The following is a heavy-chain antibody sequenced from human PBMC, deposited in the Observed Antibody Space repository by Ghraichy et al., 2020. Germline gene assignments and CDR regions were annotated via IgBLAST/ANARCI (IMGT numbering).Heavy chain of an antibody. D-gene: IGHD6-13*01. CDR3: AKDISSPRGVYYYYYYGMDV. CDR1: GFTFDDYT. J-gene: IGHJ6*02. CDR2: ISWDGGST. Sequence: GGSLRLSCAASGFTFDDYTMHWVRQAPGKSLEWVSLISWDGGSTYYADSVKGRFTISRDNSKNSLYLQMNSLRTEDTALYYCAKDISSPRGVYYYYYYGMDVWGQGTTVTVSS. V-gene: IGHV3-43*01.